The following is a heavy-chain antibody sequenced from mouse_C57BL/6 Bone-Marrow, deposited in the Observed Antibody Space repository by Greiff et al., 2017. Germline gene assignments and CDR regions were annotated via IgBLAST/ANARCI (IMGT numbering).Heavy chain of an antibody. CDR1: GFTFSSYA. Sequence: EVQLVESGEGLVKPGGSLKLSCAASGFTFSSYAMSWVRQTPEKRLEWVAYISSGGDYIYYADTVKGRFTISRDNARNTLYLQMSSLKSEDTAMYYCTRPFYGSSYYYAMDYWGQGTSVTVSS. J-gene: IGHJ4*01. CDR3: TRPFYGSSYYYAMDY. D-gene: IGHD1-1*01. CDR2: ISSGGDYI. V-gene: IGHV5-9-1*02.